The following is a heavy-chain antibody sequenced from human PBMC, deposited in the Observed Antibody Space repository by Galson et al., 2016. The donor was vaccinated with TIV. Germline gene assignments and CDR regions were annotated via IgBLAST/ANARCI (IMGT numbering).Heavy chain of an antibody. D-gene: IGHD1-1*01. CDR3: AGGRRLARENVYYCGMDV. CDR1: GFTFSEYS. J-gene: IGHJ6*02. V-gene: IGHV3-48*02. Sequence: SLRLSCAASGFTFSEYSFNWVRQAPGKGLEWVAYISASGYVKYYEDSVKGRFTSFRDNAQNSLYLQMNSLSDEDSGVYYCAGGRRLARENVYYCGMDVWGQGATVTVSS. CDR2: ISASGYVK.